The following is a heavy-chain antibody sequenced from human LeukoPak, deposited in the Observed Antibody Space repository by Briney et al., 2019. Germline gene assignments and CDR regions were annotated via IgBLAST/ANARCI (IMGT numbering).Heavy chain of an antibody. CDR3: AKGIAARGGGFDY. CDR2: ISWNSGSI. D-gene: IGHD6-6*01. J-gene: IGHJ4*02. V-gene: IGHV3-9*03. Sequence: GGSLRLSCAASGFTFDDYAMHWVRQAPGKGLEWVSGISWNSGSIDYADSVKGRFTISRDNAKNSLYLQMNSLRAEDMALYYCAKGIAARGGGFDYWGQGTLVTVSS. CDR1: GFTFDDYA.